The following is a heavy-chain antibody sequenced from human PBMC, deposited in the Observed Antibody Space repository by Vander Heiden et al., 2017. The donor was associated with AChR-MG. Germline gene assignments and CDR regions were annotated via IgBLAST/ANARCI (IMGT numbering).Heavy chain of an antibody. CDR1: GFPFGDYY. D-gene: IGHD1-26*01. V-gene: IGHV3-11*01. CDR3: ARTLVGDTPPHFDY. Sequence: QVQLVESGGGLVKPGGSLRLPCAASGFPFGDYYMSWIRQAPGKGLEWVSYISSSGSTIYYADSVKGRFTTSRDNAKNSLYLQMNSLRAEDTAVYYCARTLVGDTPPHFDYWGQGTLVTVSS. J-gene: IGHJ4*02. CDR2: ISSSGSTI.